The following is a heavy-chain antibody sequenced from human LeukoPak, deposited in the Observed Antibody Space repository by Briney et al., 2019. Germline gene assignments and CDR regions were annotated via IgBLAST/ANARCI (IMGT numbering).Heavy chain of an antibody. J-gene: IGHJ4*02. CDR3: ARRVVSSSSYLDY. V-gene: IGHV4-59*11. CDR1: TDSFSSHY. Sequence: SETLSLTCAVSTDSFSSHYWTWIRQPPGKGLEWIGYISYIGSTNYNPSLKSRVTISIDTSKNQFSLKLSSVTAADTAVYYCARRVVSSSSYLDYWGQGTLVTVSS. CDR2: ISYIGST. D-gene: IGHD6-6*01.